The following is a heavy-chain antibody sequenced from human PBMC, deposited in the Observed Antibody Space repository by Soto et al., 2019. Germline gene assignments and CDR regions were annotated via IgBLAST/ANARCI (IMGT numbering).Heavy chain of an antibody. CDR3: ARHQGNSGSSWHSGYYYYMDV. J-gene: IGHJ6*03. CDR1: GGSLSSSSYY. V-gene: IGHV4-39*01. Sequence: SETLSLTCTVSGGSLSSSSYYWGWIRQPPGKGLEWIGSIYYSGSTYYNPSLKSRVTISVDTSKNQFSLKLSSVTAADTAVYYCARHQGNSGSSWHSGYYYYMDVWGKGTTVTVSS. D-gene: IGHD6-13*01. CDR2: IYYSGST.